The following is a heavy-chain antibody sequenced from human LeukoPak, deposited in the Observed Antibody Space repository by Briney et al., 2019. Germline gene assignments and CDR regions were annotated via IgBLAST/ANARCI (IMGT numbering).Heavy chain of an antibody. CDR2: IYPGDSDT. J-gene: IGHJ4*02. Sequence: GESLKISCKGSGYSFTSYWIGWVRQMPGKGLEWMGIIYPGDSDTRYSPSFQGQVTISADKSISTAYLQWSSLKASDTAMYYCARWDPGSYYNYNRPRGFDYWGQGTLVTVSP. D-gene: IGHD3-10*01. V-gene: IGHV5-51*01. CDR1: GYSFTSYW. CDR3: ARWDPGSYYNYNRPRGFDY.